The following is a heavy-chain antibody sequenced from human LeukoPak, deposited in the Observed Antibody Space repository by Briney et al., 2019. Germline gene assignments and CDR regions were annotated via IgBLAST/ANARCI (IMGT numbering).Heavy chain of an antibody. J-gene: IGHJ5*02. D-gene: IGHD3-22*01. CDR3: ARGNYYDSSGYYYDNWFDP. V-gene: IGHV4-38-2*01. CDR2: IHHSGST. Sequence: SETLSLTCAVSGYSISSGYYWGWIRQPPGKGLEWIGNIHHSGSTYYNPSLKSRVTISVDTSKNQFSLNLSSVTATDTAVYYYARGNYYDSSGYYYDNWFDPWGQGTLVTVSS. CDR1: GYSISSGYY.